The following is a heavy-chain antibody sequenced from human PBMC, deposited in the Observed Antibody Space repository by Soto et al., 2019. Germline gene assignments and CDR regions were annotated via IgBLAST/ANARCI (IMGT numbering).Heavy chain of an antibody. CDR2: ISAYNGNT. D-gene: IGHD3-9*01. Sequence: ASVXVSFKSSCYTFTSYGIICFLQAPGQGLEWMGWISAYNGNTNYAQKLQGRVTMTTDTSTSTAYMELRSLRSEDTAVYYCESVYNRGYGYDNWLETWGQGTLV. J-gene: IGHJ4*02. CDR1: CYTFTSYG. V-gene: IGHV1-18*01. CDR3: ESVYNRGYGYDNWLET.